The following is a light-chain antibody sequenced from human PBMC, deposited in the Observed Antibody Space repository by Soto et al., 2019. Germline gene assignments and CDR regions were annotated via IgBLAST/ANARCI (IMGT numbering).Light chain of an antibody. V-gene: IGKV1-5*03. Sequence: DIQMTQSPSTLYASVGDRVTITCRASPSIGAYLAWFQQKPGKAPTLLIYKASTLESGVPSRFSGSGSGTEFTLTINTLQPDDVATYYCQQHNRSPLTFGGGTKVEIK. CDR3: QQHNRSPLT. CDR2: KAS. J-gene: IGKJ4*01. CDR1: PSIGAY.